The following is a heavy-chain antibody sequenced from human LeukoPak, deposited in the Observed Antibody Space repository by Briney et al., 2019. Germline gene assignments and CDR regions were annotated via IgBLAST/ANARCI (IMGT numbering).Heavy chain of an antibody. CDR1: GFTFSNHW. CDR3: ARQDHGPDY. J-gene: IGHJ4*02. CDR2: INNDGSEK. Sequence: PGGSLRLSCSASGFTFSNHWMNWVRQAPGKGLEWVANINNDGSEKNYVDSVKGRFTISRDNAKNSLYLQMNYLRPEDTAVYYCARQDHGPDYWGQGTLVTVSS. V-gene: IGHV3-7*01. D-gene: IGHD1-14*01.